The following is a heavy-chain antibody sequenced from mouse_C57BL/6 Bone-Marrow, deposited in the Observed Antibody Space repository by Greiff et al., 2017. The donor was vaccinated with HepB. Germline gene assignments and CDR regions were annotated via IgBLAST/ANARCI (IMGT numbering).Heavy chain of an antibody. V-gene: IGHV1-4*01. CDR1: GYTFTSYT. CDR3: ARTHYYSRAWFAY. J-gene: IGHJ3*01. Sequence: VKLQESGAELARPGASVKMSCKASGYTFTSYTMHWVKQRPGQGLEWIGYINPSSGYTKYNQKFKDKATLTADKSSNTAYMQLGSLTSEDSAVYYCARTHYYSRAWFAYWGQGTLVTVSA. CDR2: INPSSGYT. D-gene: IGHD1-1*01.